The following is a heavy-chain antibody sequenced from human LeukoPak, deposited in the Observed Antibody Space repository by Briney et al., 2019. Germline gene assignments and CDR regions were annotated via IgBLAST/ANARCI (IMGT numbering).Heavy chain of an antibody. CDR2: IKQDGNEI. Sequence: GGSLRLSCAASGFTFSSHWMSWVRQAPGKGLEWVAIIKQDGNEIYYVDSMKGRFTISRDNAKNSLYLQMNSLRAEDTAVYYCARDCSSTNCFGNYWGQGTLVTVSS. J-gene: IGHJ4*02. V-gene: IGHV3-7*01. CDR1: GFTFSSHW. CDR3: ARDCSSTNCFGNY. D-gene: IGHD2-2*01.